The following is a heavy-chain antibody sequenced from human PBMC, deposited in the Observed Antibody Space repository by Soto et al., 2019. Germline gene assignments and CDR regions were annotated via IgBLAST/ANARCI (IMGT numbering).Heavy chain of an antibody. J-gene: IGHJ5*02. CDR2: ISAYNGNT. Sequence: ASVKVSCKASGYAFTSYGISWVRQAPGQGLEWMGWISAYNGNTNYAQKLQGRVTMTTDTSTSTAYMELRSLRSDDTAVYYCARSPWSPYFGLVEGLGPRGQGNLVTVSS. CDR1: GYAFTSYG. CDR3: ARSPWSPYFGLVEGLGP. D-gene: IGHD3-9*01. V-gene: IGHV1-18*01.